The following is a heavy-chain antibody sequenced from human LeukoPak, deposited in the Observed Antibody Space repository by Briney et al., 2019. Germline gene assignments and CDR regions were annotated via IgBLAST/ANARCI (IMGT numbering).Heavy chain of an antibody. CDR2: INPNSGGT. D-gene: IGHD2-8*01. CDR3: ARNPRYCTNGVCSPNNWFDP. J-gene: IGHJ5*02. Sequence: ASVKVSCKASGYTFTGYYMHWVRQAPGQGLEWMGWINPNSGGTNYAQKFQGRLTMTRDTSISTAYMELSRLRSDDTAVYYCARNPRYCTNGVCSPNNWFDPWGQGTLVTVSS. CDR1: GYTFTGYY. V-gene: IGHV1-2*02.